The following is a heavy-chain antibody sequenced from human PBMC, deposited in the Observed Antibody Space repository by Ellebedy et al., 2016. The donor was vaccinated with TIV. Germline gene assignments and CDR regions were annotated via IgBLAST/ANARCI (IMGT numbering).Heavy chain of an antibody. D-gene: IGHD4-17*01. CDR1: GYDFTDYW. CDR3: ARHLGYADSEIDF. V-gene: IGHV5-51*01. Sequence: GESLKISCKVSGYDFTDYWIGWVRQMPGKGLESMGIIYPGDSDTRYSPSFEGQVTISVDKSVTTAYLEWSSLKASDPAMYYCARHLGYADSEIDFWGQGTLVTVSS. CDR2: IYPGDSDT. J-gene: IGHJ4*02.